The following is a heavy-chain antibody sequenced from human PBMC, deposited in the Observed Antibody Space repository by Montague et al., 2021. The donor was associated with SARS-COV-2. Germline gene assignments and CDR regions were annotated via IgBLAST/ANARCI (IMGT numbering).Heavy chain of an antibody. D-gene: IGHD1-7*01. Sequence: SETLSLTCAVYGVVFLFYYLSWIRQPPFFFVSLIVEINHSGTTNYKSVFEMCCSMSVYTSKNQLSLNLSSVTAADTAVYFCSRTYRGTFDFWGQGILVTVSS. J-gene: IGHJ4*02. CDR3: SRTYRGTFDF. CDR1: GVVFLFYY. V-gene: IGHV4-34*01. CDR2: INHSGTT.